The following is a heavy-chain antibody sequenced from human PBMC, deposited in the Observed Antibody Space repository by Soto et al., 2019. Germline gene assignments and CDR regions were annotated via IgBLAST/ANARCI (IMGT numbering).Heavy chain of an antibody. CDR3: ARHLTASYLLYFNP. J-gene: IGHJ1*01. V-gene: IGHV4-39*01. Sequence: PSETLSLTCTVSGGSISSSSNYYWGWIRQPPGKGLEWIGTIYYSGSTYYNPSLKSRVTISVDTSKNQFSLKLSYVTAADTAVYYCARHLTASYLLYFNPWGQGTLVTVSS. D-gene: IGHD6-6*01. CDR2: IYYSGST. CDR1: GGSISSSSNYY.